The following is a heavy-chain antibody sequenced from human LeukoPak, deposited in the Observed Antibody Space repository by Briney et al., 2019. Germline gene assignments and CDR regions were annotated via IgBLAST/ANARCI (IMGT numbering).Heavy chain of an antibody. D-gene: IGHD4-17*01. CDR2: ISSSGTTI. CDR1: GFTFSDYY. CDR3: ARDRATVTTKY. Sequence: GGSLRLSSAASGFTFSDYYMSWIRQAPGKGLEWVSYISSSGTTIYYADSVKGRFTISRDNAKNSLFLQMNSLRAEDTGVYYCARDRATVTTKYWGQGTLVSVSS. J-gene: IGHJ4*02. V-gene: IGHV3-11*01.